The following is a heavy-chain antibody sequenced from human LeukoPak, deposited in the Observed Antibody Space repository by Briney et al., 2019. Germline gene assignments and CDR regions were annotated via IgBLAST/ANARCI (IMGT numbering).Heavy chain of an antibody. J-gene: IGHJ4*02. CDR3: ARQRIAAVARGGFGY. CDR2: IYYSGST. D-gene: IGHD6-13*01. V-gene: IGHV4-39*01. CDR1: GGSISSSSYY. Sequence: SETLSLTCTVSGGSISSSSYYWGWIRQPPGKGLEWIGSIYYSGSTYYNPSLKSRVTITVDTSKNQFSLRLSCVSAADTTVYYCARQRIAAVARGGFGYWGQGTLVTVSS.